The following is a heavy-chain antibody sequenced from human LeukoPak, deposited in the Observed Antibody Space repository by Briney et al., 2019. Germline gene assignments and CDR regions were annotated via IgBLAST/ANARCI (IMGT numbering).Heavy chain of an antibody. D-gene: IGHD1-26*01. J-gene: IGHJ6*02. Sequence: SETLSLTCTVSGGSTSNYYWSWIRQPPGKGLEWIGYIYYSGSTNYNPSLKSRVTISVDTSKNQFSLKLSSVTAADTAVYYCARVGGTNYYYYYGMDVWGQGTTVTVSS. V-gene: IGHV4-59*01. CDR3: ARVGGTNYYYYYGMDV. CDR2: IYYSGST. CDR1: GGSTSNYY.